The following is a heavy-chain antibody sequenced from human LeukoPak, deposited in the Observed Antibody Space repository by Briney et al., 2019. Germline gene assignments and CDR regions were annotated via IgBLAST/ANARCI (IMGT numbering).Heavy chain of an antibody. Sequence: GESLKISCKGSGYSFTNYWIGWVRQMPGKGLEWMGIIYPGDSDTRYSPSFQGQVTISADVSISTAYLQWSSLKASDTAMYYCARRIAVAGTSFSFDYWGQGALVTVSS. CDR3: ARRIAVAGTSFSFDY. D-gene: IGHD6-19*01. CDR1: GYSFTNYW. J-gene: IGHJ4*02. CDR2: IYPGDSDT. V-gene: IGHV5-51*01.